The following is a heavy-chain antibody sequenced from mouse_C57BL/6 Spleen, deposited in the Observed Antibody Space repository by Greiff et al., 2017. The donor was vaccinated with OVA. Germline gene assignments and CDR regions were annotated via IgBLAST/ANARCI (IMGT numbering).Heavy chain of an antibody. D-gene: IGHD1-1*01. Sequence: QVQLQQPGAELVKPGASVKLSCKASGYTFTSYWMHWVKQRPGQGLEWIGMIHPNSGSTNYNEKFKSKATLTVDKSSSTAYMQLSSLTSEDSAVYYCARSPLYYGSSYWYCDVWGTGTTVTVSS. J-gene: IGHJ1*03. CDR3: ARSPLYYGSSYWYCDV. V-gene: IGHV1-64*01. CDR1: GYTFTSYW. CDR2: IHPNSGST.